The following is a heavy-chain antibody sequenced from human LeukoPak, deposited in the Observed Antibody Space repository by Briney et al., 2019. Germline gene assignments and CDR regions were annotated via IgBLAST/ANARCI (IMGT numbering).Heavy chain of an antibody. CDR3: ARVARSGWSQYYFDY. J-gene: IGHJ4*02. CDR2: IKQDGSEK. CDR1: GFTFSSYW. D-gene: IGHD6-25*01. V-gene: IGHV3-7*04. Sequence: PGGSLRLSCAASGFTFSSYWMSWVRQAPGKGLEWVANIKQDGSEKYYVDSVKGRFTISRDNAKNSLYLQMNSLRAEDTAVYYCARVARSGWSQYYFDYWGQGTPVTVSS.